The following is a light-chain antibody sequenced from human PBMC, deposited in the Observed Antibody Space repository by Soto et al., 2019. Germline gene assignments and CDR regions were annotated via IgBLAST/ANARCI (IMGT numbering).Light chain of an antibody. CDR2: AAS. CDR1: QSISSY. Sequence: DIQMTQSPSSLSASVGDIVTITCRASQSISSYLNLYQQKPGKAPKLLIYAASSLQSGVPSRFSGGGSGTDFTLTISNLQSEDFATYYCQQHYSYPLTFGGGTKVDIK. CDR3: QQHYSYPLT. V-gene: IGKV1-39*01. J-gene: IGKJ4*01.